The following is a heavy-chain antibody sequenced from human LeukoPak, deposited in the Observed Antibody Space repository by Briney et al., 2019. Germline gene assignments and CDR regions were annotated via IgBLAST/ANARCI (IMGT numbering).Heavy chain of an antibody. D-gene: IGHD3-3*01. V-gene: IGHV1-69*05. CDR1: GGTFSSYA. CDR3: ASTFGVVYYYMDV. CDR2: VIPIFGTA. J-gene: IGHJ6*03. Sequence: VASVRVSCTASGGTFSSYAISGVRQAPGQGLEWMGGVIPIFGTANYAQKFQGRVTITTDESTSTAYMELSSLRSEDTAVYYCASTFGVVYYYMDVWGKGTTVTVSS.